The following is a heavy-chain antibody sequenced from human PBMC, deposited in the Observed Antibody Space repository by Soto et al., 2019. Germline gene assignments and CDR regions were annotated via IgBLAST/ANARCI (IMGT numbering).Heavy chain of an antibody. CDR3: AKDSQQVPGYYYYYYMDV. V-gene: IGHV3-9*01. J-gene: IGHJ6*03. CDR1: GFTFDDYA. Sequence: GGSLRLSCAASGFTFDDYAMHWVRQALGKGLEWVSGISWNSGSIGYADSVKGRFTISRDNAKNSLYLQMNSLRAEDTALYYYAKDSQQVPGYYYYYYMDVWGKGTTVTVSS. D-gene: IGHD3-10*01. CDR2: ISWNSGSI.